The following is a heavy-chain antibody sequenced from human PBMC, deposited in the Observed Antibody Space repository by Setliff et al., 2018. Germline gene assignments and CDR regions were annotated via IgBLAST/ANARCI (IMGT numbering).Heavy chain of an antibody. CDR2: IYTSGST. J-gene: IGHJ5*02. CDR3: ARGKSVTASNWFDP. V-gene: IGHV4-61*02. D-gene: IGHD5-18*01. Sequence: PSETLSLTCTVSGGPISSGSYYWSWIRQPAGKGLEWIGRIYTSGSTNYNPSLKSRVTISVDTSKNQSSLKLSSVTAADTAVYYCARGKSVTASNWFDPWGQGTLVTVSS. CDR1: GGPISSGSYY.